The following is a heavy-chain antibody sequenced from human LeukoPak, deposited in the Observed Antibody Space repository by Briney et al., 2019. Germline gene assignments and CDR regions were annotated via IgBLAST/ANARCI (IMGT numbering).Heavy chain of an antibody. Sequence: TGGSLRLSCAASGLTFSDAAMHWVRHVSGKGLEWVGRIRSKANNYATTYGASVRGRFIISRDDSQNTAYLQMNSLASEDTAVYYCTSQGRVGNTWFNWFGLGGQGTLVTVSS. J-gene: IGHJ5*02. D-gene: IGHD3-10*01. V-gene: IGHV3-73*01. CDR3: TSQGRVGNTWFNWFGL. CDR1: GLTFSDAA. CDR2: IRSKANNYAT.